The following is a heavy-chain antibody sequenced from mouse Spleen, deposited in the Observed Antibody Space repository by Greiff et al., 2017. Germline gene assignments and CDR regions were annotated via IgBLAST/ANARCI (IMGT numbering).Heavy chain of an antibody. V-gene: IGHV5-9*04. Sequence: EVKLMESGGGLVKLGGSLKLSCAASGFTFSSYAMSWVRQTPEKRLEWVATISSGGGNTYYPDSVKGRFTISRDNAKNTLYLQMSSLKSEDTAMYYCASHVGYPAYFDYWGQGTTLTVSS. CDR3: ASHVGYPAYFDY. CDR1: GFTFSSYA. J-gene: IGHJ2*01. D-gene: IGHD2-2*01. CDR2: ISSGGGNT.